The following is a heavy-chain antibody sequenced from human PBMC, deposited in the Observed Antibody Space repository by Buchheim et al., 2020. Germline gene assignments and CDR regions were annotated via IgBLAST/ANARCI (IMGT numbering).Heavy chain of an antibody. CDR2: ISGSGSKT. CDR1: GFTFSSYA. D-gene: IGHD3-22*01. J-gene: IGHJ4*02. Sequence: EVQLLESGGGLVQPGGSLRLSCAASGFTFSSYAMNWVRQAPGKGLEWVSAISGSGSKTYYADSVKGRFTISRDNSKKKFYLQMNSLTDEDTAVYYCASLYDTSGYYYAADYWGQGTL. V-gene: IGHV3-23*01. CDR3: ASLYDTSGYYYAADY.